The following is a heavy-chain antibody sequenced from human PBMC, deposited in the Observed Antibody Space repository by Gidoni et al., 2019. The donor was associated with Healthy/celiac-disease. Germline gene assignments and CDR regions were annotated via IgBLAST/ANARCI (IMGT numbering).Heavy chain of an antibody. D-gene: IGHD3-10*01. CDR1: VRSISSGWYY. J-gene: IGHJ5*02. V-gene: IGHV4-31*03. CDR3: ARDGSGSYSPGPGWFDP. CDR2: IYYSGST. Sequence: QVQLQESGPGLVKPSQTLSLTCTVSVRSISSGWYYWRWIRQHPGKGLEWIGYIYYSGSTYYNPSLKSRITISVDTSKNQFSLKLSSVTAADTAVYYCARDGSGSYSPGPGWFDPWGQGTLVTVSS.